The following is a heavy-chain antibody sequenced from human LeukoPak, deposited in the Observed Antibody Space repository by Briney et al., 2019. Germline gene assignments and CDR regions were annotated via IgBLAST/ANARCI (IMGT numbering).Heavy chain of an antibody. V-gene: IGHV6-1*01. CDR3: ARKGTVTTPFDY. CDR2: TYYRSKWIS. D-gene: IGHD1/OR15-1a*01. J-gene: IGHJ4*02. Sequence: SQTRSLTCALSGDSVSSNSAAWNWIRQSPSRGLEWLGRTYYRSKWISDYAVSVKSRITINADTSKNQFSLQVNSVTPEDTAVYYCARKGTVTTPFDYWGQGILVTVSS. CDR1: GDSVSSNSAA.